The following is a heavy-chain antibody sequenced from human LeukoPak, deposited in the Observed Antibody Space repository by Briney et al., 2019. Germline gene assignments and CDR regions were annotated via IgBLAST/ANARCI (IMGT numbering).Heavy chain of an antibody. CDR3: AKNRLVRGVRWFDP. CDR1: GFTFSSYG. Sequence: GGSLRLSCAASGFTFSSYGMHWVRQAPGKGLEWVAFIRYDGSNKYYADSVKGRFTISRDNSKNTLYLQMNSLRAEDTAVYYCAKNRLVRGVRWFDPWGQGTLVTVSS. CDR2: IRYDGSNK. D-gene: IGHD3-10*01. J-gene: IGHJ5*02. V-gene: IGHV3-30*02.